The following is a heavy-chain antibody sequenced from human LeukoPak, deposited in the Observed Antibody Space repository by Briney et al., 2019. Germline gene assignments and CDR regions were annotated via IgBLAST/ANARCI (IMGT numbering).Heavy chain of an antibody. CDR1: GFTFGGYA. CDR3: TRESDSGYDFDY. Sequence: GGSLRLSCTASGFTFGGYAMSWVRQAPGKGLEWVGFIRSKAYGGTTEYAASVKGRFTISRDDSKSIAYLQMNSLKTEDTAVYYCTRESDSGYDFDYWGQGTLVTVSS. J-gene: IGHJ4*02. V-gene: IGHV3-49*04. D-gene: IGHD5-12*01. CDR2: IRSKAYGGTT.